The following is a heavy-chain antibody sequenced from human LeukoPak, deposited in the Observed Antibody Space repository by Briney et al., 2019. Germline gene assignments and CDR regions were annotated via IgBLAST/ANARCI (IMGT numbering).Heavy chain of an antibody. J-gene: IGHJ4*02. CDR3: ASGLSGMHLDY. V-gene: IGHV3-30*02. CDR2: IRYDGSNK. Sequence: GGSLRLSCAASGLTFSSYSMNWVRQAPGKGLEWVAFIRYDGSNKYYAGSVKGRFTISRDNSKNTLYLQMNSLRAEDTAVYYCASGLSGMHLDYWGQGTLVTVSS. D-gene: IGHD2-8*01. CDR1: GLTFSSYS.